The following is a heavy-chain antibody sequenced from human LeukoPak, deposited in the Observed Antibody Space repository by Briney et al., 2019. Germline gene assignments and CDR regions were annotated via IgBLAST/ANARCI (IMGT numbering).Heavy chain of an antibody. V-gene: IGHV3-7*03. CDR1: GFIFSSNW. J-gene: IGHJ6*02. CDR2: IKEDGTET. CDR3: ARDIPPGTGMDV. Sequence: PGGSLRLSCAASGFIFSSNWMSWVRLAPGKGLEWVANIKEDGTETYYVDSVKGRFTISRDNAKNSLYLQMNSLRVEDTAVYYCARDIPPGTGMDVWGQGTTVTVSS.